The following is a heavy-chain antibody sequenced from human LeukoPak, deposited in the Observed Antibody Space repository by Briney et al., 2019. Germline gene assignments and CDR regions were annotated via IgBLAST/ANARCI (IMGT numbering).Heavy chain of an antibody. V-gene: IGHV3-15*01. J-gene: IGHJ5*02. Sequence: GGSLRLSCAASGFTFSNDWMSWVRQAPGKGLEWVGCIKSESDGGTTNYAEPVKGIFTISRDDSKNTLFLQMNSVQMEDTAVYYCTTVRCTSTSCYRASWGRGTLVTASS. D-gene: IGHD2-2*01. CDR1: GFTFSNDW. CDR2: IKSESDGGTT. CDR3: TTVRCTSTSCYRAS.